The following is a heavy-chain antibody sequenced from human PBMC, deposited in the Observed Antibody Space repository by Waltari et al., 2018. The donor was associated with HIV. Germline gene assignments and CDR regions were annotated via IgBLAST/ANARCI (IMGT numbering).Heavy chain of an antibody. CDR1: VYTFTSYD. CDR2: MNPNSGNT. D-gene: IGHD3-10*01. J-gene: IGHJ4*02. CDR3: ARGRVQVRGAMYYFDY. V-gene: IGHV1-8*01. Sequence: QVQLVQSGAEVKKTGASVTVSGKASVYTFTSYDLNWVRQATGQGLEWMGWMNPNSGNTGYPQKFQGRVTMTRNTSISTAYMELSSLRSEDTAVYYCARGRVQVRGAMYYFDYWGQGTLVTVSS.